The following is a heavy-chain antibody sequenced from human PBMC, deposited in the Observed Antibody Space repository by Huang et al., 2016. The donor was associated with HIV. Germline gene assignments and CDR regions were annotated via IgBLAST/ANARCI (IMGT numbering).Heavy chain of an antibody. Sequence: EVQLVESGGGLVKPGGALRLSCASSGFTFSSYSRNWVRQAPGKGLEWVSSMSSSSSNIYYADSVKGRFTISRDNAKNSLYLQMNSLRAEDTAVYYCARVGGVAAGTFGTFDIWGQGTMVTVSS. CDR2: MSSSSSNI. D-gene: IGHD6-19*01. V-gene: IGHV3-21*01. CDR3: ARVGGVAAGTFGTFDI. CDR1: GFTFSSYS. J-gene: IGHJ3*02.